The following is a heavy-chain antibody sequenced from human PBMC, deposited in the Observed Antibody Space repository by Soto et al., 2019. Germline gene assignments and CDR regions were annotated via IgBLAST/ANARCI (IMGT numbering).Heavy chain of an antibody. J-gene: IGHJ3*02. V-gene: IGHV1-2*02. CDR2: ISPNNGDT. CDR1: GYIFTGHY. Sequence: GASVKVSCKTSGYIFTGHYLHWLRQAPGQGLEWMGWISPNNGDTDYAQKFQGRVTMTRETSMSTAYMDLSGLTFDDTAVYYCARGGSMTVAVKIAFDIWGQGTMVTVSS. CDR3: ARGGSMTVAVKIAFDI. D-gene: IGHD3-22*01.